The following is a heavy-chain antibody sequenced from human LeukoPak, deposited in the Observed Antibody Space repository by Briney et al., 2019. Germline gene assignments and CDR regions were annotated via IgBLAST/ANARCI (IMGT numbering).Heavy chain of an antibody. CDR1: GYSFTSYW. J-gene: IGHJ4*02. D-gene: IGHD2-2*01. V-gene: IGHV5-51*01. CDR3: ARLRDCSSTSCYVPLDY. Sequence: GESLKISCKGSGYSFTSYWIGWVRQMPGKGLEWMGIIYPGDSDTRYSPSFQGQVTISADKSISTAYLQWSSLKAPDTAMYYCARLRDCSSTSCYVPLDYWGQGTLVTVSS. CDR2: IYPGDSDT.